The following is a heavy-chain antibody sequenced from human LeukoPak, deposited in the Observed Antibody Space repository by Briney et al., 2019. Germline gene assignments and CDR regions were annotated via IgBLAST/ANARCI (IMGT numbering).Heavy chain of an antibody. CDR3: AKDPASSSWYYPY. CDR2: ISYDGSNK. J-gene: IGHJ4*02. V-gene: IGHV3-30*18. Sequence: GGSLRLSCAASGFTFSSYGMHWVRQAPGKGLEWVAVISYDGSNKYYADSVKGRFTISRDNSKNTLYLQMNSLRAEDTAVYDCAKDPASSSWYYPYWGQGTLVTVSS. D-gene: IGHD6-13*01. CDR1: GFTFSSYG.